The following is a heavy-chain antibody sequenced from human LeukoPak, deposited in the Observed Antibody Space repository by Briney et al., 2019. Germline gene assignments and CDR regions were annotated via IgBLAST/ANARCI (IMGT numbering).Heavy chain of an antibody. CDR3: AKVIRYGSGSYEFDY. D-gene: IGHD3-10*01. CDR2: INPSGGST. V-gene: IGHV1-46*01. Sequence: ASVKVSCKASGYSFSTHWMHWVRQAPGQGLEWMGIINPSGGSTSYAQKFQGRVTMTRDMSTSTVYMELSSLRSEDTAVYYCAKVIRYGSGSYEFDYWGQGTLVTVSS. CDR1: GYSFSTHW. J-gene: IGHJ4*02.